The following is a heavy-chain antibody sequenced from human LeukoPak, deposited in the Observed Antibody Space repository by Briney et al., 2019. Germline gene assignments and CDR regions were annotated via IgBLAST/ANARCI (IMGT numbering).Heavy chain of an antibody. V-gene: IGHV4-38-2*01. CDR3: ARNSSSWFDY. Sequence: PSETLSPTCVVSTDYSIRSGDYWGWIRQPPGKGLEWIGSIYHSGSTHYNPSLKSRVTISVDTSRNQFSLKLSSVTAADTAVYYCARNSSSWFDYWGQGTLVTVSS. CDR2: IYHSGST. D-gene: IGHD6-13*01. CDR1: TDYSIRSGDY. J-gene: IGHJ4*02.